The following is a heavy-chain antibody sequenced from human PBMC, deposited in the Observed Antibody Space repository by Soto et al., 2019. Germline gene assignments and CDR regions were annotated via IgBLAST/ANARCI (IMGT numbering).Heavy chain of an antibody. CDR1: GFTFSGSA. Sequence: PGGSLRLSCAASGFTFSGSAMHWVRQASGKGLEWVGRIRSKANSYATAYAASVKGRFTISRDDSKNTAYLQMNSLKTEDTAVYYCTRHQIAAAGTNRQNWFDPWGQGTLVTVSS. CDR2: IRSKANSYAT. V-gene: IGHV3-73*01. D-gene: IGHD6-13*01. J-gene: IGHJ5*02. CDR3: TRHQIAAAGTNRQNWFDP.